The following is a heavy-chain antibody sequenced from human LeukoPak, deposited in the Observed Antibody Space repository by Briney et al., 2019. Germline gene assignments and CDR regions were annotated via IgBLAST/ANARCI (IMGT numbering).Heavy chain of an antibody. J-gene: IGHJ4*02. CDR3: ARDLSTKYSIDY. Sequence: HPGRSLRLSCAASGFTFSTYAIHWVRQAPGKGLEWVAFISYDGSTKYSADSVKGRFTISRDNSKNTLSLQMNSLRAEDTAVYYCARDLSTKYSIDYWGQGTLVTVSS. CDR1: GFTFSTYA. D-gene: IGHD1-1*01. V-gene: IGHV3-33*05. CDR2: ISYDGSTK.